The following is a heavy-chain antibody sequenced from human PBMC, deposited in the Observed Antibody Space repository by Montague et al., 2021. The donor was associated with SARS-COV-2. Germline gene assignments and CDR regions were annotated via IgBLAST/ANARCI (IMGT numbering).Heavy chain of an antibody. CDR2: VHYTGST. CDR3: ARAQNTCFIANCVNYFDV. D-gene: IGHD1-1*01. Sequence: SETLSLTCEVSGGSMSGYYWTWIRQSPGKGLEWIGYVHYTGSTKYNPSLKTRVSLSLDTPKNYFSLHLSSVTAADTAIYFCARAQNTCFIANCVNYFDVWGLGALVTVSS. CDR1: GGSMSGYY. V-gene: IGHV4-59*01. J-gene: IGHJ4*02.